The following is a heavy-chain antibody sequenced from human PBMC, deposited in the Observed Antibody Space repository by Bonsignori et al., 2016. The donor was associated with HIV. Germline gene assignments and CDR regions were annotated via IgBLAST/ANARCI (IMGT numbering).Heavy chain of an antibody. V-gene: IGHV3-9*01. J-gene: IGHJ6*03. D-gene: IGHD2-15*01. CDR1: GFTFDDYA. Sequence: GGSLRLSCAASGFTFDDYAMHWVRQAPGKGLEWVSGVSWNSGSIAYADSVKGRFTISRDNAETSLYLQMTSLRPEDAALYYCAKDRGSGYCSGGSCYRYMDVWGKGTTVTVSS. CDR3: AKDRGSGYCSGGSCYRYMDV. CDR2: VSWNSGSI.